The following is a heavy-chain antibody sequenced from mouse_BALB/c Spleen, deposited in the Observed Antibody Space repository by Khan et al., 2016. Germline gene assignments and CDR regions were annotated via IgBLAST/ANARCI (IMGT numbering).Heavy chain of an antibody. CDR3: ARSGLNAWFAY. V-gene: IGHV1S136*01. CDR1: GYTFTSYV. J-gene: IGHJ3*01. D-gene: IGHD3-1*01. Sequence: VQLKQSGPELVKPGASVKMSCKASGYTFTSYVMHWVKQKPGQGLEWIGYINPYNDGTKYNEKFKGKATLTSDKSSSTAYMELSSLTSEDSAVYYCARSGLNAWFAYWGQGTLVTVSA. CDR2: INPYNDGT.